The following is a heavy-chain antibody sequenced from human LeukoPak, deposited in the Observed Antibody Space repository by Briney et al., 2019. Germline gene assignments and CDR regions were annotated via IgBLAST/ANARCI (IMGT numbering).Heavy chain of an antibody. V-gene: IGHV1-18*01. CDR1: GSTNNRFG. CDR3: ANVAKGRFFFYHMDV. Sequence: ASVRVSCKASGSTNNRFGVTWVRQAPGQGLEWIGWISSDNGIPRYADKFQGRVTITADTSTTTAYIEMRSLTYDDTAVYFCANVAKGRFFFYHMDVWGKGTTVTVSS. J-gene: IGHJ6*04. D-gene: IGHD2-2*01. CDR2: ISSDNGIP.